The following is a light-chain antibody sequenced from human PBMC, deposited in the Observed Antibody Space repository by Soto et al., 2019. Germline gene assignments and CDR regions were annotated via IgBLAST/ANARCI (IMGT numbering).Light chain of an antibody. CDR3: QQYANLPPFT. V-gene: IGKV1-33*01. CDR2: DAS. Sequence: DIQMTQSPSSLSASVGDRVTITCQASQDISNYLNWYQQKPGKAPKLLIYDASHLETGVPSRFSGSESGTDFTFTISSLQPEDIATYYCQQYANLPPFTFGPGTKVDIK. CDR1: QDISNY. J-gene: IGKJ3*01.